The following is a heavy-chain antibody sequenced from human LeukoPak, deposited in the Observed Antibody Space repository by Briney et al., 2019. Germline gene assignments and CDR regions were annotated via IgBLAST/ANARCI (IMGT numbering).Heavy chain of an antibody. CDR2: IIPIFGTA. CDR1: GYTFTSYG. D-gene: IGHD3-22*01. V-gene: IGHV1-69*13. J-gene: IGHJ4*02. CDR3: ARIGSGEWLLPYFDY. Sequence: GASVKVSCKASGYTFTSYGISWVRQAPGQGLEWMGGIIPIFGTANYAQKFQGRVTITADESTSTAYMELSSLRSEDTAVYYCARIGSGEWLLPYFDYWGQGTLVTVSS.